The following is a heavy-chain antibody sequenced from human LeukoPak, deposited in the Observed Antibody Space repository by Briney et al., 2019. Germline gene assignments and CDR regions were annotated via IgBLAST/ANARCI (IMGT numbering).Heavy chain of an antibody. J-gene: IGHJ4*02. V-gene: IGHV3-66*01. CDR3: ARVSPFDY. CDR1: GFTVSSNY. Sequence: GGSLRLSCAASGFTVSSNYMSWVRQAPGKGLEWVSVTYSGGSTYYADSVKGRFTISRDSSKNTLYLQMNSLRVEETAVYYCARVSPFDYWGQGTLVTVSS. CDR2: TYSGGST.